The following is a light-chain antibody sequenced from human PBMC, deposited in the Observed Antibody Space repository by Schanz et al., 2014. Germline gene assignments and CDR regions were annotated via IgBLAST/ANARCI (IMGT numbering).Light chain of an antibody. Sequence: EIVMTQSPATLSVSPGERATLSCRASQGVGSRLAWYQQKPGQPPRLLIYGASTRATGIPARFSGSGSGTEFTLTISSLQSEDFAVYYCQQYSDWPGYTFGQGTKLEIK. J-gene: IGKJ2*01. V-gene: IGKV3-15*01. CDR1: QGVGSR. CDR3: QQYSDWPGYT. CDR2: GAS.